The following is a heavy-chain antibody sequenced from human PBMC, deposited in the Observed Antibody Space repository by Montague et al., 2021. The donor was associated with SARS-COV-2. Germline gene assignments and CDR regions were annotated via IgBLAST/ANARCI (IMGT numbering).Heavy chain of an antibody. V-gene: IGHV4-59*08. CDR1: GGSISSSY. J-gene: IGHJ4*02. CDR2: ISDSGST. Sequence: SETLSLTCTVSGGSISSSYWSWFRQPPGKGLEWIGYISDSGSTNYNPSLTSRITMSVDTSKNQFSLKVNPVTAADTAVYYCARHYSATLPAVYWGQGTLVTVSS. D-gene: IGHD2-15*01. CDR3: ARHYSATLPAVY.